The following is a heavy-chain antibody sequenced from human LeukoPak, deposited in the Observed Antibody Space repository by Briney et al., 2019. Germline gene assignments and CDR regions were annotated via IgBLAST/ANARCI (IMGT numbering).Heavy chain of an antibody. CDR2: IKQDGSEK. D-gene: IGHD3-22*01. CDR1: GFTFGSYW. Sequence: GGSRRLSWAASGFTFGSYWMSWVRQAPGRGLEGVANIKQDGSEKYYVDSVKGRFTISRDNAKNSLYLQMNSLRAEDTAVYYCARGAPYYYDSSGPGADFDYWGQGTLVTVSS. V-gene: IGHV3-7*03. J-gene: IGHJ4*02. CDR3: ARGAPYYYDSSGPGADFDY.